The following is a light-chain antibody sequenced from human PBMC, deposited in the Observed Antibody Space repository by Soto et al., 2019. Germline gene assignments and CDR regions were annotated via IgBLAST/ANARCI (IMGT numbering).Light chain of an antibody. CDR3: CSYTTSNTRQIV. CDR2: DVS. V-gene: IGLV2-14*01. J-gene: IGLJ1*01. Sequence: QSALTQPASVSGSPGQSITISCIGTSSDVGGYNYVSWYRQHPGKAPKFMIYDVSNRPSGVSNRFSGSKSGNTASLTISGLQAEDEADYYCCSYTTSNTRQIVFGTGTKLTVL. CDR1: SSDVGGYNY.